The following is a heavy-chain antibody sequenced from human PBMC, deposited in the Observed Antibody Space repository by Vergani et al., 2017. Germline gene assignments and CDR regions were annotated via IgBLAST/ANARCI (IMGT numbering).Heavy chain of an antibody. D-gene: IGHD2-2*01. CDR2: VSTGTKSQ. Sequence: QLVESGGGWVQPGGSLRPSCVVSGFDFSSYIMNWVRQAPGKGLEWVSFVSTGTKSQSYAESVKGRFTISRDSAKNSLYLQMDSLRAEDTAVYDCAREYSSTSGRAFDFWGQGTKVTVSS. J-gene: IGHJ3*01. CDR3: AREYSSTSGRAFDF. CDR1: GFDFSSYI. V-gene: IGHV3-48*01.